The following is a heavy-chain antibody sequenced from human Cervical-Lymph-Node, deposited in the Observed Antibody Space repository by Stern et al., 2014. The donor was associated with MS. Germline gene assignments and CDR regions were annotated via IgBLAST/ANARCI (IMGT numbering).Heavy chain of an antibody. V-gene: IGHV4-59*01. D-gene: IGHD2-15*01. Sequence: QVQLHDSGPGLVKPSETLSLTCPVSGGSISSYYWSWIRQPPGKGLELIWYIYYSGSTNYNPSLKSRVTISVDTSKNQFSLKLSSVTAADTAVYYCARAGYYSRGVDYWGQGTLVTVSS. J-gene: IGHJ4*02. CDR3: ARAGYYSRGVDY. CDR1: GGSISSYY. CDR2: IYYSGST.